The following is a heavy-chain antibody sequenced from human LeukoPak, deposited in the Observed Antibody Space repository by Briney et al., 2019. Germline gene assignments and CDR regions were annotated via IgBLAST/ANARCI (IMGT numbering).Heavy chain of an antibody. J-gene: IGHJ4*02. Sequence: SETLSLTCTVSGASISGWYWSWTRQPPGKGLEWIGYVYGSGYTNYNPSLKSRVTMSIDTSKNHFSLKLTSVTAADTATYYCARETSLAGFASGLGFNYWGQGILVTVSS. D-gene: IGHD6-19*01. CDR2: VYGSGYT. CDR1: GASISGWY. V-gene: IGHV4-59*01. CDR3: ARETSLAGFASGLGFNY.